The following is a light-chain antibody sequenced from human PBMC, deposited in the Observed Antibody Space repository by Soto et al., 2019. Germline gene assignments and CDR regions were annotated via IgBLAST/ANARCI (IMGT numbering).Light chain of an antibody. CDR3: QQYGSSPPIT. V-gene: IGKV3-20*01. CDR2: GAS. CDR1: ERIYSAY. Sequence: EVVLTQSPGTLSLSRGERATLSCRASERIYSAYLGWYQQKPGQAPRLLIYGASSRATGIPDRFSGSGSGTDFTLTISRLEPEDFAVYYCQQYGSSPPITFGQGTRLEI. J-gene: IGKJ5*01.